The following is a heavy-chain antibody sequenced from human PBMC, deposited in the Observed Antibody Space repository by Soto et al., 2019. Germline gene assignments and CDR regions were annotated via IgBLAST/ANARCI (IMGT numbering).Heavy chain of an antibody. Sequence: SETLSLTCTVSGGSISSYYWSWIRQPPGKGLEWIGYIYYSGSTNYNPSLKSRVTISVDTSKNQFSLKLSSVTAADTAVYYCARGNGFNLYWGQGALVTVSS. CDR2: IYYSGST. J-gene: IGHJ4*02. V-gene: IGHV4-59*01. CDR3: ARGNGFNLY. D-gene: IGHD2-8*01. CDR1: GGSISSYY.